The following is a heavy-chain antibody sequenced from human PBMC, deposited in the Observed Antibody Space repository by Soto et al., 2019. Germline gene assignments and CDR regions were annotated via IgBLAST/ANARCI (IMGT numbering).Heavy chain of an antibody. V-gene: IGHV4-39*01. D-gene: IGHD2-2*01. Sequence: QLQLQESGPGLVKPSETLSLTCTVSGGSISSSSCYWGWIRQPPGKGLEWIGSIYYSGSTYYNPSLKSRVTISVDTSKNQFSLKLSSVTAADTAVYYCARQGYCSSTSCSGYYYGMDVWGQGTTVTVSS. CDR1: GGSISSSSCY. CDR2: IYYSGST. CDR3: ARQGYCSSTSCSGYYYGMDV. J-gene: IGHJ6*02.